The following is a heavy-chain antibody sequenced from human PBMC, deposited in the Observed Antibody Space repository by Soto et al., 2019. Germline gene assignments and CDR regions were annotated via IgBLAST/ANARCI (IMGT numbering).Heavy chain of an antibody. J-gene: IGHJ6*02. V-gene: IGHV5-51*01. CDR1: VYSFANYW. Sequence: GESLKISCKGSVYSFANYWIAWVRQMPGKGLEWVGVIYPGDSDTRYSPSFRGQVTISADKSISHVYLQWSSLKASDTAMYYCARNRLRQYYYGMDVWGQGTTVTVSS. CDR3: ARNRLRQYYYGMDV. CDR2: IYPGDSDT. D-gene: IGHD3-10*01.